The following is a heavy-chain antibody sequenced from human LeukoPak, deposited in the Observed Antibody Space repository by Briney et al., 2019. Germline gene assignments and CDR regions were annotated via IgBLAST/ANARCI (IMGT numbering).Heavy chain of an antibody. CDR3: AREQLGNYFDY. J-gene: IGHJ4*02. Sequence: GGSLRLSCAASGFTYSSYWMSWVRQAPGKGLEWVANIKQDGSEKYYVDSVKGRFTFSRDNAKNSLYLQMNSLRAEDTAVYYCAREQLGNYFDYWGQGTLVTASS. CDR2: IKQDGSEK. D-gene: IGHD6-13*01. V-gene: IGHV3-7*01. CDR1: GFTYSSYW.